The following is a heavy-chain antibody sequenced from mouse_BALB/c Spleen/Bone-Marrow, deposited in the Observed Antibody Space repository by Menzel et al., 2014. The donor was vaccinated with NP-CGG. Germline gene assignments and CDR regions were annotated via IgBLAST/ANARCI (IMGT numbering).Heavy chain of an antibody. J-gene: IGHJ3*01. CDR1: EYEFPSHD. V-gene: IGHV5-2*01. Sequence: EVHLVESGGGLVQPGESLKLSCESNEYEFPSHDMSWVRKTPEKRLELVAAINSDGGSTYYPDTMERRFIISRDNSKXTLYLQMSSLRSEDTAFYYCARHGDYYGSSLFAYRGQGTLVTVSA. D-gene: IGHD1-1*01. CDR2: INSDGGST. CDR3: ARHGDYYGSSLFAY.